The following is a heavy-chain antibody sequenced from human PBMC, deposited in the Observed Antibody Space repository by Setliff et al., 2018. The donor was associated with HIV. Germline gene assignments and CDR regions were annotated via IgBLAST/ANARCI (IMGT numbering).Heavy chain of an antibody. CDR2: IKSKTDGGTT. D-gene: IGHD3-3*01. CDR3: SRGVLQFLEWSSSGDYYYYMDV. J-gene: IGHJ6*03. Sequence: PGGSLRLSCAASGFTFSNAWMNWVRQAPGKGLEWVGRIKSKTDGGTTDYAAPVKGRFTISRDDSKNTLYLQMNSLKTEDTAVYYCSRGVLQFLEWSSSGDYYYYMDVWGKGTTVTVSS. V-gene: IGHV3-15*07. CDR1: GFTFSNAW.